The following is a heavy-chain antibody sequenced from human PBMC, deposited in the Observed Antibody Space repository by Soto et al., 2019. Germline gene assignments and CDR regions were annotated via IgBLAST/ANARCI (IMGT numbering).Heavy chain of an antibody. CDR1: GGSFSGYY. CDR3: ARGLNGVVSRSRFDP. Sequence: PSETLSLTCAVYGGSFSGYYWSWIRQPPGKGLEWIGEINHSGSTNYNPSLKSRVTISVDTSKNQFSLKLSSVTAADTAVYYCARGLNGVVSRSRFDPWGQGTLVTVSS. J-gene: IGHJ5*02. D-gene: IGHD3-3*01. V-gene: IGHV4-34*01. CDR2: INHSGST.